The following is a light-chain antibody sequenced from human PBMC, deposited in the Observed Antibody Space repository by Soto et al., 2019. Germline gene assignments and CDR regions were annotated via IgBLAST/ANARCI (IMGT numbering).Light chain of an antibody. CDR3: QQYRTSTQT. Sequence: EIVLTQSPGTLSLSPGESATLSCRASQTVGRANLAWYQQRPGQAPGLLIYGTSSRATGIPDRFSGSGSGTDFTLPISRLEPEDFAVYYCQQYRTSTQTFGQGTKVEIK. J-gene: IGKJ1*01. CDR2: GTS. CDR1: QTVGRAN. V-gene: IGKV3-20*01.